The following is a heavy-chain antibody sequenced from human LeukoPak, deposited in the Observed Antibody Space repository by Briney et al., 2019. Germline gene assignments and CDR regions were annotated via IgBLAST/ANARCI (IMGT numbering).Heavy chain of an antibody. CDR1: GFTFSSYG. J-gene: IGHJ4*02. CDR2: IRYDGSNK. D-gene: IGHD5-18*01. Sequence: PGGSLRLSCAASGFTFSSYGMHWVRQAPGKGLEWLVFIRYDGSNKYHADSVKGRFTIPRDNSKNTVYLQMNSLRAEDTAVYYCAKDGDSSVDYWGQGILVTVSS. V-gene: IGHV3-30*02. CDR3: AKDGDSSVDY.